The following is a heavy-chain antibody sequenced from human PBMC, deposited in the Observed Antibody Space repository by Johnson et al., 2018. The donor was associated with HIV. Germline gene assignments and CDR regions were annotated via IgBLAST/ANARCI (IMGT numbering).Heavy chain of an antibody. CDR1: GFTFSNYW. V-gene: IGHV3-74*01. CDR3: VRDDYSFHI. J-gene: IGHJ3*02. Sequence: VHLVESGGGLVQPGGSLRLSCVVSGFTFSNYWMEWVRQAPGKGLMWVSRISTDGSRTTYADSVKGRFTISRDNAKNTLYLQMSGLRDDDTAVYYCVRDDYSFHIWGRGTLVTVSS. D-gene: IGHD4/OR15-4a*01. CDR2: ISTDGSRT.